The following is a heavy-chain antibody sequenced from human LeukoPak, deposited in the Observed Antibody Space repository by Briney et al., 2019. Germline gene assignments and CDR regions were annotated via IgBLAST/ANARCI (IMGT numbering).Heavy chain of an antibody. CDR3: ARRDAFDF. J-gene: IGHJ3*01. CDR2: VSDSGST. V-gene: IGHV4-59*07. Sequence: SDTLSLTCPVPGGSINSYYWIWVRQPAGRGLEWIGFVSDSGSTSYNPSLKSRVTISVDTSKNQFSLKLSPVTAADTAVYYCARRDAFDFWGQGTMVTVSS. CDR1: GGSINSYY.